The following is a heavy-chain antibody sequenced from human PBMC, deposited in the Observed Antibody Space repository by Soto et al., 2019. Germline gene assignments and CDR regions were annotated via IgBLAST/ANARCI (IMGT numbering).Heavy chain of an antibody. V-gene: IGHV3-7*01. CDR3: ARDRVYNWNSVAFDI. Sequence: EVQLVESGGGLVQPGGSLRLSCAASGFTFSSYWMSWVRQAPGKGLEWVANIKQDGSEKYYVDSVKGRFTISRDNAKNSLYLQMNSLRAEDTAVYYCARDRVYNWNSVAFDIWGQGTMVTVSS. CDR2: IKQDGSEK. CDR1: GFTFSSYW. J-gene: IGHJ3*02. D-gene: IGHD1-20*01.